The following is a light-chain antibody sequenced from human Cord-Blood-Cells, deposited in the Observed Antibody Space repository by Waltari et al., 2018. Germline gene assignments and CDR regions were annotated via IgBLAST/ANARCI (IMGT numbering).Light chain of an antibody. V-gene: IGLV1-44*01. CDR1: SSNIGSNT. Sequence: QSVLTQPPSASGTPGQRVTISCSVSSSNIGSNTVNWYQQLPGTAPKLLIYSNNQRPSGVPDRFSGSKSCTSASLAISGLQSEDEADYYCAAWDDSLNGWVFGGGTKLTVL. CDR3: AAWDDSLNGWV. CDR2: SNN. J-gene: IGLJ3*02.